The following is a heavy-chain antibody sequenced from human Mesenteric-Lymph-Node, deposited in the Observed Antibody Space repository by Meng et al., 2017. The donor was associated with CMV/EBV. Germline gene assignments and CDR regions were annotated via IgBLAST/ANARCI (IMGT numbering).Heavy chain of an antibody. Sequence: GESLKISCAASGVTFSSYWMSWVRQAPGKGLEWVAGISWNGVTKDYAGSVKGRFTISRDNAKNSLYLQMNSLRAEDTAVYYCARVPTYCSSTSCYTLGGNFDYWGQGTLVTVSS. CDR2: ISWNGVTK. CDR3: ARVPTYCSSTSCYTLGGNFDY. V-gene: IGHV3-48*04. J-gene: IGHJ4*02. D-gene: IGHD2-2*02. CDR1: GVTFSSYW.